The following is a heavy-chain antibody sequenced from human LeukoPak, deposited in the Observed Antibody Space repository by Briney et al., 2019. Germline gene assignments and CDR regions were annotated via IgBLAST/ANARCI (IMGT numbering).Heavy chain of an antibody. CDR1: GYTFTGYY. V-gene: IGHV1-2*02. D-gene: IGHD6-19*01. CDR2: INPNSGGT. J-gene: IGHJ4*02. CDR3: AKGGSSGWTYYFDY. Sequence: ASVKVPCKASGYTFTGYYMRWVRQAPGQGLEWMGWINPNSGGTNYAQKFQGRGTMTRDTSISTAYMELSRLRSDDTAVYYCAKGGSSGWTYYFDYWGQGTLVTVSS.